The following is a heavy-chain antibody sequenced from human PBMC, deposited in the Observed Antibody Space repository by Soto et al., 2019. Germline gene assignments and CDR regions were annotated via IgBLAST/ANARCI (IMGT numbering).Heavy chain of an antibody. Sequence: SETLSLTCTVSGGSISSGNYYWSWIRQPPGKGLEWIGFISYSGSTYYSTSLKSRVTISVDTSKSQFSLNLSFVTAADTAVYYCATMGTPAAGLYFFDYWGQGSLVTVSS. D-gene: IGHD2-15*01. CDR2: ISYSGST. J-gene: IGHJ4*02. CDR1: GGSISSGNYY. V-gene: IGHV4-30-4*08. CDR3: ATMGTPAAGLYFFDY.